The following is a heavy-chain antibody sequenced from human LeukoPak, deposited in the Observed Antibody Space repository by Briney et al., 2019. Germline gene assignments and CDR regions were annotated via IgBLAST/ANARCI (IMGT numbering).Heavy chain of an antibody. V-gene: IGHV3-11*01. J-gene: IGHJ4*02. CDR1: GFTFSHYY. Sequence: GVSLRLSCAASGFTFSHYYMAWIRQAPGKGLEWISYISGSGNTIYYADSVKGRFTISRDNAKKSLYLQMNSLRADDTAIYYCVRDIAAPGDFLYFDYWGQGTLVTVSS. CDR2: ISGSGNTI. CDR3: VRDIAAPGDFLYFDY. D-gene: IGHD6-13*01.